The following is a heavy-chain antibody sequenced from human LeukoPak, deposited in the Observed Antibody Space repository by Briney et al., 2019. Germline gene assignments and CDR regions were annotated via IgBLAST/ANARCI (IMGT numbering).Heavy chain of an antibody. CDR2: IYYSGST. J-gene: IGHJ5*02. Sequence: SETLPLTCTVSGGSIRTSNYYWSWIRQPPGKGLEWIGYIYYSGSTNYNPSLKSRVTISVDTSKNQFSLKLSSVTAADTAVYYCARATYYYDSSGSVFWFDPWGQGTLVTVSS. V-gene: IGHV4-61*01. CDR3: ARATYYYDSSGSVFWFDP. D-gene: IGHD3-22*01. CDR1: GGSIRTSNYY.